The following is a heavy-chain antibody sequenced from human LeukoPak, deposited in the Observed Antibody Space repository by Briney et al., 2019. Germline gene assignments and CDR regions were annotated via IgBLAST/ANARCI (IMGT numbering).Heavy chain of an antibody. Sequence: PSETLSLTCTVSGGSISSSSYYWGWIRQPPGKGLEWIGSIYYSGSTYYNPSLKSRVTISVDTSKNQFSLKLSSVIAADTAVYYCASARYVSGSYEIDYWGQGTLVTVSS. CDR2: IYYSGST. V-gene: IGHV4-39*01. CDR3: ASARYVSGSYEIDY. D-gene: IGHD1-26*01. CDR1: GGSISSSSYY. J-gene: IGHJ4*02.